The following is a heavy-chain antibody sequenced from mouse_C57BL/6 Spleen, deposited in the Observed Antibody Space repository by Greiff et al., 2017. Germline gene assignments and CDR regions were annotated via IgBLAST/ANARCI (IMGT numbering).Heavy chain of an antibody. V-gene: IGHV1-19*01. D-gene: IGHD1-1*01. CDR2: INPYNGGT. CDR1: GYTFTDYY. Sequence: VQLQQSGPVLVKPGASVKMSCKASGYTFTDYYMNWVKQSHGKSLEWIGVINPYNGGTSYNQKFKGKATLTVDKSSSTAYMELNSLTSEDSAVYYCARGYYGSSYVQYYFDYWGQGTTLTVSS. J-gene: IGHJ2*01. CDR3: ARGYYGSSYVQYYFDY.